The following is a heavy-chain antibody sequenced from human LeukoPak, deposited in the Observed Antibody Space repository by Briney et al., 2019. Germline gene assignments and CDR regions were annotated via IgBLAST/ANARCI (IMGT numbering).Heavy chain of an antibody. CDR1: GFTFSNYW. CDR2: INRDGSER. Sequence: GGSLRLSCAASGFTFSNYWMTWVRQAPGKGLEWVANINRDGSERYYVDSVKGRFTISRDDAKSSLYLQMNSLRAEDTAVYYCARRNAMDVWGQGATVIVSS. J-gene: IGHJ6*02. V-gene: IGHV3-7*03. CDR3: ARRNAMDV.